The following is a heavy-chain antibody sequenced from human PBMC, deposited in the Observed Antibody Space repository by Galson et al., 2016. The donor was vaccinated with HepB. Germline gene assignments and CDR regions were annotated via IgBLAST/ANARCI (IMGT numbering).Heavy chain of an antibody. CDR2: HYYSGSI. CDR3: ASTSRDSFCSTTSCYFDY. V-gene: IGHV4-39*01. CDR1: GASISSHTHY. D-gene: IGHD2-2*01. J-gene: IGHJ4*02. Sequence: SETLSLTCNVSGASISSHTHYWAWLRQPPGKELEWIGAHYYSGSIYYNPSLESRVSLSVDTSTNQVSLRLRSGTAADTAVYYCASTSRDSFCSTTSCYFDYWVQGTLVTVSS.